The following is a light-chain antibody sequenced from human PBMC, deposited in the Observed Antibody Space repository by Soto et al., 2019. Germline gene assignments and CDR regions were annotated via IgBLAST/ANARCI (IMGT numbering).Light chain of an antibody. J-gene: IGKJ4*01. CDR2: GAS. V-gene: IGKV3-20*01. CDR1: EPFNSAY. Sequence: VLTQSPATLSLSPGERATRSCTTNEPFNSAYLAWYQQKPGQAPRLLIYGASNRATGIPDRFSGSGSGADFTLTISRLEPEDFAVYYCQQYGSPITFGGGTKVEI. CDR3: QQYGSPIT.